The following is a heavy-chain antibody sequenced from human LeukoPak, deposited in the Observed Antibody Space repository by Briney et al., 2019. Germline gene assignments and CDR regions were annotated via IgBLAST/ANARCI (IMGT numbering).Heavy chain of an antibody. Sequence: SETLSLTCTVSGGSISSSDYYWGWIRQPPGKGLEWIGSIYYSGSTYYNPSLKSRVTISVDTSKNQFSLKLSSVTAADTAVYYCARHLRFIAAAGTSRFDPWGQGTLVTVSS. J-gene: IGHJ5*02. CDR3: ARHLRFIAAAGTSRFDP. CDR2: IYYSGST. CDR1: GGSISSSDYY. V-gene: IGHV4-39*01. D-gene: IGHD6-13*01.